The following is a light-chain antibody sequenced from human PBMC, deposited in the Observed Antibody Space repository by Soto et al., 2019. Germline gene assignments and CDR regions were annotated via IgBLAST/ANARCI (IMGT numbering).Light chain of an antibody. CDR1: NSNIASNT. CDR3: AAWDDTITSYV. CDR2: YNN. V-gene: IGLV1-44*01. J-gene: IGLJ1*01. Sequence: SVLTQPPSASETPGRTVSISCSGSNSNIASNTVNWYQHLPGTAPKILIYYNNQRPSGVPDRFSGSKSGTSDSLAISGLQSEDESDYYCAAWDDTITSYVFGTGSKGTVL.